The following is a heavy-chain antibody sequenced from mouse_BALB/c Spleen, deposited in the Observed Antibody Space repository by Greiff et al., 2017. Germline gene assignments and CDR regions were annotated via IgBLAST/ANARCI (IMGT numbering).Heavy chain of an antibody. V-gene: IGHV1S81*02. D-gene: IGHD1-1*02. Sequence: QVQLQQPGAELVKPGASVKLSCKASGYTFTSYWMHWVKQRPGQGLEWIGEINPSNGRTNYNEKFKSKATLTVDKSSSTAYMQLSSLTSEDSAVYYCASYDFDYWGQGTTLTVSS. CDR2: INPSNGRT. CDR1: GYTFTSYW. CDR3: ASYDFDY. J-gene: IGHJ2*01.